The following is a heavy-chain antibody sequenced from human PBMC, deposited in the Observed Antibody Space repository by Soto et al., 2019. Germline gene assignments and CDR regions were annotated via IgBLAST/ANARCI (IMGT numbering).Heavy chain of an antibody. V-gene: IGHV4-30-2*01. J-gene: IGHJ3*02. CDR2: IYHSGST. D-gene: IGHD3-22*01. CDR1: GGSISSGGYS. Sequence: QLQLQESGSGLVKPSQTLSLTCAVSGGSISSGGYSWSWIRQPPGKGLEWIGYIYHSGSTYYNPSLKSRVTISVDRSKNQFSLKLSSVTAADMAVYYCASTMIVVANGAFDIWGQGTMVTVSS. CDR3: ASTMIVVANGAFDI.